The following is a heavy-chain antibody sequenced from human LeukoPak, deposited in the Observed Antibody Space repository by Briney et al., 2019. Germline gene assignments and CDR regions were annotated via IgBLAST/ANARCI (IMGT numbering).Heavy chain of an antibody. CDR1: GFTFSSYA. Sequence: GESLRLSCAASGFTFSSYAMHWVRQAPGKGLEWVAVISYDGSNKYYADSVKGRLTISRDNSKNTLYLQMNSLRAEDTAVYYCARGSHDYGHWGQGTLVTVSS. J-gene: IGHJ4*02. V-gene: IGHV3-30-3*01. CDR2: ISYDGSNK. CDR3: ARGSHDYGH. D-gene: IGHD4-17*01.